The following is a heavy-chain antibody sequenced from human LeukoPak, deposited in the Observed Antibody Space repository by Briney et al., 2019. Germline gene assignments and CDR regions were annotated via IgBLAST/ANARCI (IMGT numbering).Heavy chain of an antibody. Sequence: PSETLSLTCTVSGGSISSRGYYWGWIRRPPGKGLEWIGSIYYSGSAYSNPSLKSRVTISVDTSKNQFSLKLSSVTAADTAVYYCARLYPGYYDSSGYYAYYYYYGMDVWGQGTTVTVSS. J-gene: IGHJ6*02. CDR2: IYYSGSA. V-gene: IGHV4-39*07. D-gene: IGHD3-22*01. CDR1: GGSISSRGYY. CDR3: ARLYPGYYDSSGYYAYYYYYGMDV.